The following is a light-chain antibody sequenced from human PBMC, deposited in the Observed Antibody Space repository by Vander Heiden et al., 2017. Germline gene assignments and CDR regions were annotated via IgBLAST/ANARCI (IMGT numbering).Light chain of an antibody. CDR3: QQDISSLYT. CDR2: GVS. Sequence: EIVLTQSPGTLSLSPGESATLSCRASQSFSASYLAWYQQKPGQAPRLLMYGVSRRATGIPDRFSGSGSGTDFTLTISRLEPEDFAVYYCQQDISSLYTFGQGTKMEIK. J-gene: IGKJ2*01. CDR1: QSFSASY. V-gene: IGKV3-20*01.